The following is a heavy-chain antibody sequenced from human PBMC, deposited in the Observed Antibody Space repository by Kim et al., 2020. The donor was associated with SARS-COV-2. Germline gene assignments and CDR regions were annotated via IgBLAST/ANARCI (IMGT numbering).Heavy chain of an antibody. Sequence: ASVKVSCKASGYTFTSYGISWVRQAPGQGLEWMGWISAYNGNTNYAQKLQGRVTMTTDTSTSTAYMELRSLRSDDTAVYYCAGLAARTPGGPYNWFDPWGQGTLVTVSS. D-gene: IGHD6-6*01. V-gene: IGHV1-18*01. J-gene: IGHJ5*02. CDR2: ISAYNGNT. CDR3: AGLAARTPGGPYNWFDP. CDR1: GYTFTSYG.